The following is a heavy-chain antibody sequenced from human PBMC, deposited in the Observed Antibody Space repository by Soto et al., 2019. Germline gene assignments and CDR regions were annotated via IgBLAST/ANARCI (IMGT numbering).Heavy chain of an antibody. V-gene: IGHV1-2*02. Sequence: ASVKVSCKASGFSFTGYYIHWLRQAPGQGLEGMGWINAHSGVTEYAQKFQGRVTLTRDTSIATAYLTLTSLTSDDTALYYCAKDLTRQLAYWLDPWGQGTQVTVSS. CDR1: GFSFTGYY. J-gene: IGHJ5*02. CDR3: AKDLTRQLAYWLDP. D-gene: IGHD6-6*01. CDR2: INAHSGVT.